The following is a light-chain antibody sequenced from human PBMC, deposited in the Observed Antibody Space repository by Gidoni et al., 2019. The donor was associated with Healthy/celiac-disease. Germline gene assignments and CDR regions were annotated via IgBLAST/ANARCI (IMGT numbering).Light chain of an antibody. V-gene: IGKV3-15*01. CDR1: QSVSSN. CDR2: SAS. J-gene: IGKJ4*01. CDR3: QQYNNWPPLT. Sequence: EIVMTQSPATLSVSPGERATLSCRASQSVSSNLAWYQQKPGQSPRLLIYSASTRATGIPARFRGSGSGTEFTLNISSLQSEDFAVYYCQQYNNWPPLTFGGGTKVEIK.